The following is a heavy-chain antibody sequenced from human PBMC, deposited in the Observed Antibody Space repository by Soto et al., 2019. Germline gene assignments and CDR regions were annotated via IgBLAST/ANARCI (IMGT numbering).Heavy chain of an antibody. CDR2: ISAYNGNT. V-gene: IGHV1-18*01. CDR3: ARDSDSSSSGPFDY. D-gene: IGHD6-6*01. CDR1: GYTFTSYG. J-gene: IGHJ4*02. Sequence: ASVKVSCKASGYTFTSYGISWVRQAPGQGLEWMGWISAYNGNTNYAQKLQGRVTMTTDTSTSTAYMELRSLRSDDTAVYYCARDSDSSSSGPFDYWGQGTLVTVSS.